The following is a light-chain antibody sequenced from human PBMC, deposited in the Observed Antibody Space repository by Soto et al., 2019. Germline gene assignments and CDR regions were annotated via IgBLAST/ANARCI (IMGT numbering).Light chain of an antibody. V-gene: IGKV2-30*01. CDR1: QSLVYSDGNTY. J-gene: IGKJ1*01. CDR3: IQGTHWPRT. CDR2: KGS. Sequence: DVVMTQSPLSLPVTLGQPASISCRSSQSLVYSDGNTYLNWFQQRPGQSPRSLIYKGSNRDSGVPDRFSGSGSGAHFTLKISRVEAEDVGVYYCIQGTHWPRTFGQGTKVEIK.